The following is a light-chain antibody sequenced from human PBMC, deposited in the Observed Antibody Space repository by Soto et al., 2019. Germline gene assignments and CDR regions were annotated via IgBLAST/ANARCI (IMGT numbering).Light chain of an antibody. CDR2: DAS. Sequence: AIPLTQSPSSLSASIGDRVSITCRASQGISSALAWYQQKPGKTPKLLIYDASSLESGVPSRFSGSGSGTDFTLTISSLQPEDFASYYCQQFDNYPLTFGGGTKVEIK. J-gene: IGKJ4*01. V-gene: IGKV1D-13*01. CDR3: QQFDNYPLT. CDR1: QGISSA.